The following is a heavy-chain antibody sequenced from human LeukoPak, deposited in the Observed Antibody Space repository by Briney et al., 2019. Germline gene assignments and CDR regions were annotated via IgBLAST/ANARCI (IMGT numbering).Heavy chain of an antibody. CDR2: ISYDGSNK. J-gene: IGHJ4*02. CDR3: AKSGWGSSWYLDY. CDR1: GFTFSSYA. Sequence: GRSLRLSCAASGFTFSSYAMHWVRQAPGKGLEWVAVISYDGSNKYYADSVKGRFTISRDNSKNTLYLQMNSLRAEDTAVYYCAKSGWGSSWYLDYWGQGTLVTVSS. D-gene: IGHD6-13*01. V-gene: IGHV3-30*04.